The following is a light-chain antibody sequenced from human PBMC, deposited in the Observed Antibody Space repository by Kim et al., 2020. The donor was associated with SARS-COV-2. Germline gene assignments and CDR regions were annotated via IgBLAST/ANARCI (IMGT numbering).Light chain of an antibody. CDR1: ALPKQY. V-gene: IGLV3-25*03. Sequence: SYELTQPPSVSVSPGQTARITCSGDALPKQYAYWFQQKPGQAPVLVIYEDTERPSGIPERFSGSTSGTTVTLTISGVQAEDEADYYCQSSDSSDTFWVFGGGTQLTV. CDR3: QSSDSSDTFWV. CDR2: EDT. J-gene: IGLJ3*02.